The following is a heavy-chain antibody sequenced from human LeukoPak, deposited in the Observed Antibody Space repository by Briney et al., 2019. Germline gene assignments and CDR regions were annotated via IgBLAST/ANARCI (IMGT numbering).Heavy chain of an antibody. J-gene: IGHJ4*02. V-gene: IGHV4-59*01. D-gene: IGHD1-26*01. CDR3: ARLWGATREYYFDY. Sequence: PSETLSLTCSVYNGSFSGYYWSWIRQPPGKGLEWIGYIYYSGSTNYNPSLKSRVTISVDTSKNQFSLKLSSVTAADTAVYYCARLWGATREYYFDYWGQGTLVTVSS. CDR1: NGSFSGYY. CDR2: IYYSGST.